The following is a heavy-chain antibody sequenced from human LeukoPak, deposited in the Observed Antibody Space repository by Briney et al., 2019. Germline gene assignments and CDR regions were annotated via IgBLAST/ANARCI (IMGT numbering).Heavy chain of an antibody. CDR2: TSSSASTI. D-gene: IGHD6-19*01. CDR3: ARVRWSGWYLDY. J-gene: IGHJ4*02. Sequence: PGGSLRLSCAASGFTFSDYYLSWIRQAPGKGLEWVSYTSSSASTINYADSVRGRFTISRDNAKNSLYLQMNSLRAEDTAMYYCARVRWSGWYLDYWGQGTLVTVSS. CDR1: GFTFSDYY. V-gene: IGHV3-11*01.